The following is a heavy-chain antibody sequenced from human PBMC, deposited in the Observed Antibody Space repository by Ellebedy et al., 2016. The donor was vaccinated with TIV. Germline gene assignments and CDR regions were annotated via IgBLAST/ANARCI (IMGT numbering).Heavy chain of an antibody. J-gene: IGHJ3*02. CDR1: GYTFTGYY. D-gene: IGHD3-10*01. CDR2: INPNSGGT. Sequence: AASVKVSCKASGYTFTGYYMHWVRQAPGQGLEWMGWINPNSGGTNYAQKLQGRVTMTTDTSTSTAYMELRSLRSDDTAVYYCARDFALLWFGELSPDAFDIWGQGTMVTVSS. V-gene: IGHV1-2*02. CDR3: ARDFALLWFGELSPDAFDI.